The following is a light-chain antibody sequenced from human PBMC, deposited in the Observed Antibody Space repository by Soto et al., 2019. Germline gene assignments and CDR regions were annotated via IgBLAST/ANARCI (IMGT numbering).Light chain of an antibody. CDR3: NSYTSSSTYV. CDR1: SSDVGGYNY. J-gene: IGLJ1*01. V-gene: IGLV2-14*01. CDR2: DVS. Sequence: QSALTQPASVSGSPGQSITISCTGTSSDVGGYNYVSWYQQHSGKAPKLVIYDVSNRPSGVSNRFSGSKSGNTASLTISGLQAEDEADYYCNSYTSSSTYVFGPGTKLTVL.